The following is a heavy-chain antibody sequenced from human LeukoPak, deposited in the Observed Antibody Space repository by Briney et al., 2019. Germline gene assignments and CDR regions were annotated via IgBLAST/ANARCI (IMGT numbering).Heavy chain of an antibody. J-gene: IGHJ4*02. D-gene: IGHD2/OR15-2a*01. V-gene: IGHV3-72*01. CDR2: IRNKANSYTT. Sequence: GGSLRLSCAASGFTFSDHYTDWVRQAPGKGLEWVGRIRNKANSYTTEYAASVRGRFTLSRDGSKNLLYLQMNSLKTEDTAVYYCARAGVIPRYFDYWGQGTLVTVSS. CDR1: GFTFSDHY. CDR3: ARAGVIPRYFDY.